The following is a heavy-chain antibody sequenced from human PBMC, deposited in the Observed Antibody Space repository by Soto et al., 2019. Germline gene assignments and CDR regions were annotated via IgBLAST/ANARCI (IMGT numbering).Heavy chain of an antibody. Sequence: GGSLRLSCAASGFTFDDYTMHWVRQAPGKGLEWVSLISWDGGSTYYADSVKGRFTISRDNSKNSLYLQMNSLRTEDTALYYCAKEHKGGMDVWGQGTTVTVSS. CDR2: ISWDGGST. CDR3: AKEHKGGMDV. V-gene: IGHV3-43*01. CDR1: GFTFDDYT. J-gene: IGHJ6*02.